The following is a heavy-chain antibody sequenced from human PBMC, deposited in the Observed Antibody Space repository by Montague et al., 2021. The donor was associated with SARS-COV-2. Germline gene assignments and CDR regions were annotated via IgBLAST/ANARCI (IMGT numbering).Heavy chain of an antibody. D-gene: IGHD3-16*01. V-gene: IGHV4-61*02. CDR2: VYTSGST. J-gene: IGHJ5*01. CDR3: ATTGLRGESWFDS. CDR1: GVSISSGTYY. Sequence: TLSLTCTVSGVSISSGTYYWSWIRQPAGKGLDWIGRVYTSGSTNYNPSLESRATLSVDTSKNQFSLKLRSVTAADTAVYFCATTGLRGESWFDSWGQGTMVAVSS.